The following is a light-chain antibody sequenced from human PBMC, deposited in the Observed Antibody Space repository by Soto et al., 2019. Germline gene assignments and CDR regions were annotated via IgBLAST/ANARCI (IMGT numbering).Light chain of an antibody. CDR2: EVS. CDR1: SSDVGGYNY. J-gene: IGLJ1*01. Sequence: QSVLTQPASVSGSPGQSITISCTGTSSDVGGYNYVSWYQQYPGKVPKLMIYEVSNRPAGVSNRFSGSKCGNTASLTISGLQAEDEADYYCNSKGTGLTYVFGTGTKVTVL. V-gene: IGLV2-14*01. CDR3: NSKGTGLTYV.